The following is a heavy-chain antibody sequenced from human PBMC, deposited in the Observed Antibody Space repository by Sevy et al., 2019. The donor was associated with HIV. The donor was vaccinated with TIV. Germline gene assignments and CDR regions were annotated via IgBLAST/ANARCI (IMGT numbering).Heavy chain of an antibody. J-gene: IGHJ4*02. V-gene: IGHV3-23*01. D-gene: IGHD3-9*01. CDR1: GFTFSSYA. CDR3: AKAADVHPHFDWSYYFDY. CDR2: ISGTGGST. Sequence: GGYLRLSCAASGFTFSSYAMSWVRQAPGTGLEWVSGISGTGGSTYYADAVKGRFTISRDNSKNTLYLQMNSLRAEDMAVYYCAKAADVHPHFDWSYYFDYWSQGTLVTVSS.